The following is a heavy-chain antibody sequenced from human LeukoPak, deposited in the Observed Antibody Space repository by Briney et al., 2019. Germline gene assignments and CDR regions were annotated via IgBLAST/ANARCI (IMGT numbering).Heavy chain of an antibody. Sequence: ASVKVSCKASGYTFTGYYMHWVRQAPGQGLEWMGWINPNSGGTNYAQKFQGRVTMTKDTSISTAYMELSRLRSDDTAVYYCARDSSCGVGGIFDYWGQGTLVTVSS. CDR3: ARDSSCGVGGIFDY. J-gene: IGHJ4*02. V-gene: IGHV1-2*02. CDR1: GYTFTGYY. D-gene: IGHD2-15*01. CDR2: INPNSGGT.